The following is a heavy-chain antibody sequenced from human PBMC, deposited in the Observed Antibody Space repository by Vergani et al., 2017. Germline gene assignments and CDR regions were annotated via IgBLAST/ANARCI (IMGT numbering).Heavy chain of an antibody. CDR2: IRNKANDYTT. Sequence: EVEVVESGGGLVQPGGSLRLSCAASGFTFSDYYMTWIRQAPGKGLEWVGRIRNKANDYTTQYAASVKGRFTISRDDSKSYLYLQMNSLQTEDTALYYCVRVKGSNWNDHLYDIWGQGTLVTVSS. J-gene: IGHJ3*02. D-gene: IGHD1-1*01. CDR3: VRVKGSNWNDHLYDI. V-gene: IGHV3-72*01. CDR1: GFTFSDYY.